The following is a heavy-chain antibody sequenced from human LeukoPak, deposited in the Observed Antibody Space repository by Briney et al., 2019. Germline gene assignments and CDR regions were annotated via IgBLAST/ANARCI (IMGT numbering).Heavy chain of an antibody. CDR3: ARGSRVYRSSTSCYAQTNYFDY. J-gene: IGHJ4*02. CDR2: INPNSGGT. CDR1: GYTFTGYY. V-gene: IGHV1-2*02. D-gene: IGHD2-2*01. Sequence: RASVKVSCKASGYTFTGYYMHWVRQAPGQGLEWMGWINPNSGGTNYAQKFQGRVTMTRDTSISTAYMELSRLRSDDTAVYYCARGSRVYRSSTSCYAQTNYFDYWGQGTLVTVSS.